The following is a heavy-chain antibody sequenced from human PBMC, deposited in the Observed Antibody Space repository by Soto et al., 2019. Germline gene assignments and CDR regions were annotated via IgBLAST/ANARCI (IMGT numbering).Heavy chain of an antibody. D-gene: IGHD6-19*01. Sequence: QVQLQESGPGLVKPSQTLSLTCTVSGGSISSGDYYWSWIRQPPGKGLEWIGYIYYSGSTYYNPALTGRCTRSVDTSKNQFALRLSSVTAADTAVYYCASERPDGCRLGTWGQGTLVTVSS. J-gene: IGHJ5*02. V-gene: IGHV4-30-4*01. CDR2: IYYSGST. CDR1: GGSISSGDYY. CDR3: ASERPDGCRLGT.